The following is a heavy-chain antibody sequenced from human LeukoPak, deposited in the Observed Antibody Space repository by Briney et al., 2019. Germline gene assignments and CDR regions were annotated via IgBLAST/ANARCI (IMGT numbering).Heavy chain of an antibody. J-gene: IGHJ3*02. CDR1: GFTFSSYA. D-gene: IGHD2/OR15-2a*01. Sequence: GGSLRLSCAASGFTFSSYAMSRVRQAPGKGLEWVSSISSSSSYIYYADSVKGRFTISRDNAKNSLYLQMNSLRAEDTAVYYCARDQWDFHDAFDIWGQGTMVTVSS. CDR2: ISSSSSYI. CDR3: ARDQWDFHDAFDI. V-gene: IGHV3-21*01.